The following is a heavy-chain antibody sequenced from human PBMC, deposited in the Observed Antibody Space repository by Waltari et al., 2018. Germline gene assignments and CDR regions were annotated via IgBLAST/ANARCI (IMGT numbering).Heavy chain of an antibody. CDR1: GYSIRSGYY. D-gene: IGHD1-20*01. V-gene: IGHV4-38-2*02. J-gene: IGHJ4*02. CDR3: ARDTPAPRITGATSVDY. CDR2: IYHSGIT. Sequence: QVQLQESGPGLVKPSEPLSLTCSVSGYSIRSGYYWGWIRQPPGKGLEWIGSIYHSGITFYNPSLKSRVTISVDTSKNQFSLKLSSVTAADTAVYYCARDTPAPRITGATSVDYWGQGTLVTVSS.